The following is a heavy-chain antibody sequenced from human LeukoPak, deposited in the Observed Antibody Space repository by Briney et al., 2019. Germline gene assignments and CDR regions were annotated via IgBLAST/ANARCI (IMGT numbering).Heavy chain of an antibody. CDR1: GFTFSSYW. J-gene: IGHJ4*02. CDR3: ARGYYDFWSGYSFDY. CDR2: IKQDGSEK. D-gene: IGHD3-3*01. Sequence: GGSLRLSCAASGFTFSSYWMSWVRQAPGKGLEWVANIKQDGSEKYYVDSVKGRFTISRDNAKNSLYLQMNSLRAEDTAVYYCARGYYDFWSGYSFDYWGQGTLVTVSS. V-gene: IGHV3-7*01.